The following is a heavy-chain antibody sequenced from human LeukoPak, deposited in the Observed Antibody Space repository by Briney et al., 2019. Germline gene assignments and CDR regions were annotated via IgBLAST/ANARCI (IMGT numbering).Heavy chain of an antibody. V-gene: IGHV3-49*04. D-gene: IGHD3-10*01. CDR2: IRSRAYGGTT. Sequence: PGGSLRLSCAASGFTFDDYAMHWVRQAPGKGLEWVGLIRSRAYGGTTEYAASVRGRFTISRDDSKNIAYLQMNSLKTEDTAVYYCTGVSFVLSMVRGPSGGGFDYWGQGTLVTVSS. CDR3: TGVSFVLSMVRGPSGGGFDY. J-gene: IGHJ4*02. CDR1: GFTFDDYA.